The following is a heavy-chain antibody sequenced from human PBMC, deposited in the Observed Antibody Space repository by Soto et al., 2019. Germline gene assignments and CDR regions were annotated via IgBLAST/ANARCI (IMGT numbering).Heavy chain of an antibody. Sequence: SETLSLTCTVSGGSISSGGYYWSWIRQLPGKGLEWIGYMHYSGSTYYNPSLKSRLTISVDTSKNHFSLKLSSVTAADTAVYYCARYYYDSSGYSNWFDPWGQGTLVTVSS. D-gene: IGHD3-22*01. J-gene: IGHJ5*02. CDR3: ARYYYDSSGYSNWFDP. CDR2: MHYSGST. CDR1: GGSISSGGYY. V-gene: IGHV4-31*03.